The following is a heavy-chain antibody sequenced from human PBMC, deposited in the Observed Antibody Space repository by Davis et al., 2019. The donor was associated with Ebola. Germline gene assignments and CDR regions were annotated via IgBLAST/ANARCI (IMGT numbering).Heavy chain of an antibody. CDR2: IYSGGST. D-gene: IGHD3-22*01. CDR3: AREAHYYDSSGYYAYFDY. V-gene: IGHV3-66*01. Sequence: GESLKISCAASGFTVSSNYMSWVRQAPGKGLEWVSVIYSGGSTYYADSVKGRFTISRDNSKNTPYLQMNSLRAEDTAVYYCAREAHYYDSSGYYAYFDYWGQGTLVTVSS. J-gene: IGHJ4*02. CDR1: GFTVSSNY.